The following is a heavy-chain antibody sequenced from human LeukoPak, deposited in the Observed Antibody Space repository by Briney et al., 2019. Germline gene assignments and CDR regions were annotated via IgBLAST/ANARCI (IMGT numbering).Heavy chain of an antibody. D-gene: IGHD1-26*01. CDR1: GFTFSDYY. J-gene: IGHJ4*02. V-gene: IGHV3-11*01. CDR2: ISSSGSKI. Sequence: GGSLSLSCAASGFTFSDYYMTWIRQAPGKGLEWVSYISSSGSKIYYADYVKGRFTISRDKSKNTLYLQMNSLRAEDTAVYYCAKASGSNFFDYWGQGILVTVSS. CDR3: AKASGSNFFDY.